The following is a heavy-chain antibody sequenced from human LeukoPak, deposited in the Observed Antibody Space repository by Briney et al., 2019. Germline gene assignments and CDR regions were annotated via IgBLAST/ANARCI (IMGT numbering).Heavy chain of an antibody. CDR2: VSNDESKK. D-gene: IGHD5-12*01. J-gene: IGHJ1*01. Sequence: PGRSLRLSCAASGFTFSSYAMHWVRQAPGKGLEWLAVVSNDESKKYYTDSVQGRFTISRDNSKNTLYLQMNSLRAEDTAVYYCARSEIRALAYSGYDNTYFHHWGQGTLVTVSS. V-gene: IGHV3-30*04. CDR3: ARSEIRALAYSGYDNTYFHH. CDR1: GFTFSSYA.